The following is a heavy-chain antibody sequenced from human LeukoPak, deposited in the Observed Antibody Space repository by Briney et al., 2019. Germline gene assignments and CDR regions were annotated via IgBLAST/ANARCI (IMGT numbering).Heavy chain of an antibody. V-gene: IGHV4-59*01. J-gene: IGHJ3*02. D-gene: IGHD6-19*01. CDR2: IYYSGST. Sequence: SETLSLTCTVSGGSISSYYWSWIRQPPGKGLEWIGYIYYSGSTNYNPSLKSRVTISVDTSKNQFSLKLSSVTAADTAVYYCARGGSSGWNDAFDIWGQGTMVIVSS. CDR1: GGSISSYY. CDR3: ARGGSSGWNDAFDI.